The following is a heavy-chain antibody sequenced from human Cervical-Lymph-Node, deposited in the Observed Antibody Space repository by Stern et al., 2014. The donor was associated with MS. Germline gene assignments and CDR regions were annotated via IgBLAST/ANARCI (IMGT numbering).Heavy chain of an antibody. J-gene: IGHJ5*02. CDR2: IYYSGST. V-gene: IGHV4-39*01. CDR3: ARWAYSSGWYNWFDP. CDR1: GGSISSSSYY. Sequence: QLQLQESGPGLVKPSETLSLTCTVSGGSISSSSYYWGWIRQPPGKGLEWIGSIYYSGSTYYNPSLKSRVTISFDPSKNQFSLKLSSVTAADTAVYYCARWAYSSGWYNWFDPWGQGTLVTVSS. D-gene: IGHD3-22*01.